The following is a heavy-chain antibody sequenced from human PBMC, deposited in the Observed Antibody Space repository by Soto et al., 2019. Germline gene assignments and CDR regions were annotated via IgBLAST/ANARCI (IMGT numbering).Heavy chain of an antibody. V-gene: IGHV4-59*01. CDR1: GGSISSYY. CDR2: IYYSGST. J-gene: IGHJ5*02. CDR3: ASSVAGYNWFDP. D-gene: IGHD6-19*01. Sequence: PSETLSLTCTVSGGSISSYYWSWIRQPPGKGLEWIGYIYYSGSTNYNPSLKSRVTISVDTSKNQFSLRLSSVTAADTAVYYCASSVAGYNWFDPWGQGTLVTVSS.